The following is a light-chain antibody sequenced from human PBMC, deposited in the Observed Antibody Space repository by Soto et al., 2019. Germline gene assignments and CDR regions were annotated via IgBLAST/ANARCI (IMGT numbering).Light chain of an antibody. V-gene: IGKV3-15*01. CDR3: QQHDDWPLT. Sequence: EIVMTQSPATLSVSPGQRATLSCRASQSISINLAWYQQKPGQAPRLLIYEASTRATGIPARFSGSGSGTEFTLSINRLQAEDSAVYYCQQHDDWPLTFGQGTKLEIK. CDR2: EAS. J-gene: IGKJ2*01. CDR1: QSISIN.